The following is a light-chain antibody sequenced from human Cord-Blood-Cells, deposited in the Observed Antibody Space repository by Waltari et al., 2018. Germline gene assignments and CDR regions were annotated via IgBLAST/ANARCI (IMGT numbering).Light chain of an antibody. J-gene: IGLJ1*01. CDR2: DVS. V-gene: IGLV2-14*01. CDR1: RSDVGGYNY. Sequence: QSALTQPASVSGSPGQSITISCTGTRSDVGGYNYVSWYQQHPGKAPKPMIYDVSNRPSGVSNPFSGSKSGNPAVLTISGLQAEDEADYYCSSYTSSSTYVFGTGTKVTVL. CDR3: SSYTSSSTYV.